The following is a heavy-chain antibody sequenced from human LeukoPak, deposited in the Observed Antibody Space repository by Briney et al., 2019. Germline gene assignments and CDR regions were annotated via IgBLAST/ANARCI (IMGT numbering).Heavy chain of an antibody. V-gene: IGHV3-72*01. J-gene: IGHJ3*02. D-gene: IGHD3-16*01. CDR2: IRKKPAGYTT. Sequence: PGGSLRLSCAASGFIFSAYIMDWVRQAPGKGLEWIGRIRKKPAGYTTEYAAAVKGIFGIAMDESKGAVFLQMNSLETEDTSVYYCTSEGGEGDYPAFDMWAQGTMVRVSS. CDR3: TSEGGEGDYPAFDM. CDR1: GFIFSAYI.